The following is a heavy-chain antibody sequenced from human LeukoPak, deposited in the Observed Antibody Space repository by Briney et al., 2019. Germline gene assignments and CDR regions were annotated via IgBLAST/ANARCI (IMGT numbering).Heavy chain of an antibody. V-gene: IGHV3-11*01. CDR3: ARDESFVRLLDY. CDR1: GFTFSDYY. D-gene: IGHD3-16*01. CDR2: ISSSDSTI. J-gene: IGHJ4*02. Sequence: GGSLRLSCAASGFTFSDYYMSWIRQAPGKGLEWVSYISSSDSTIYYADSVKGRFTISRDNAKNSLYLQMNSLRAEDTAVYYCARDESFVRLLDYWGQGTLVTVSS.